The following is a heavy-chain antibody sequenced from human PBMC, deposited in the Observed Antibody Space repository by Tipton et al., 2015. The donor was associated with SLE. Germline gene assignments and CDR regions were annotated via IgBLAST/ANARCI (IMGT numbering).Heavy chain of an antibody. CDR1: GYTFTSYS. Sequence: QVQLVQSGSELKKPGASVKVSCKASGYTFTSYSVIWVRQAPGQGLEWMRWINTNTGKPTYAQGFTGRFVFSLDTSVSTAYLQIGSLKAEDTAVYYCARVLSMTTVDAGYWGQGTLVTVSS. CDR3: ARVLSMTTVDAGY. V-gene: IGHV7-4-1*01. CDR2: INTNTGKP. D-gene: IGHD4-17*01. J-gene: IGHJ4*02.